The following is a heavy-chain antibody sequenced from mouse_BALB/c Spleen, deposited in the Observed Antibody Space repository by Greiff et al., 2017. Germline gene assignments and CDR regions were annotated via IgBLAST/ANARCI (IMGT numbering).Heavy chain of an antibody. CDR3: AREDYDGDAMDY. CDR1: GYTFTGYW. Sequence: QVQLQQSGAELAKPGASVKMSCTASGYTFTGYWMHWVKQRPGQGLEWIGYINPSTGYTEYNQKFKDKATLTADKSSSTAYMQLSSLTSEDSAVYYCAREDYDGDAMDYWGQGTSVTVSS. CDR2: INPSTGYT. D-gene: IGHD2-4*01. V-gene: IGHV1-7*01. J-gene: IGHJ4*01.